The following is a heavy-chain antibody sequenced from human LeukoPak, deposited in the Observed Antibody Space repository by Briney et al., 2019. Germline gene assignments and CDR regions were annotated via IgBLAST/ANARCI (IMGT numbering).Heavy chain of an antibody. CDR3: ARWGSNMAREKGDH. D-gene: IGHD3-10*01. Sequence: SETLSLTCSVSGGSISSSSYYWSWIRQPPGKGLEWIGYIYYSGITNYNPSLKTRVTILVDTSKNQFSLKLSSVTAADTAVYYCARWGSNMAREKGDHWGQRTLVTVSS. J-gene: IGHJ4*02. CDR1: GGSISSSSYY. CDR2: IYYSGIT. V-gene: IGHV4-61*05.